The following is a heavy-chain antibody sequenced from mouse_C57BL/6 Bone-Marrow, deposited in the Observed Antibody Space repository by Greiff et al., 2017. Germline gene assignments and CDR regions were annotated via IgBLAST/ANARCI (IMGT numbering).Heavy chain of an antibody. CDR3: ARSYGSSSYWYFDV. Sequence: EVKLMESGPGLAKPSQTLSLTCSVTGYSITSDYWNWIRKFPGNKLEYMGYISYSGSTYYNPSLKSRISITRDTSKNQYYLQLNSVTTEDTATYYGARSYGSSSYWYFDVWGTGTTVTVSS. D-gene: IGHD1-1*01. J-gene: IGHJ1*03. V-gene: IGHV3-8*01. CDR1: GYSITSDY. CDR2: ISYSGST.